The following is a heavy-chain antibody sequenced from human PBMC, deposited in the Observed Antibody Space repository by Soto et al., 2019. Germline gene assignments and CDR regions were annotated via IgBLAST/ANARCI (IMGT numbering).Heavy chain of an antibody. Sequence: SETLSLTCTVSGGSIKNYYWNWIRQSPGKGLEWIAYIYYTGTTSYNPSLKNRVTISVGTSKNQFSLKLSSVTAADTAVYYCARKSYTSTWYVPWFDPWGQGTMVTVSS. D-gene: IGHD2-2*01. J-gene: IGHJ5*02. CDR2: IYYTGTT. CDR1: GGSIKNYY. CDR3: ARKSYTSTWYVPWFDP. V-gene: IGHV4-59*01.